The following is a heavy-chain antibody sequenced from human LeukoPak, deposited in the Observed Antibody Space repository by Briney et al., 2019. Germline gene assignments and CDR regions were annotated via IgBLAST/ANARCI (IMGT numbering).Heavy chain of an antibody. D-gene: IGHD3-22*01. Sequence: GASVKVSCKASGYIFTNFGISWGRQATGQGLEWMGWMNPNSGNTGYAQKFEGRVTITRNTSLSTAYMELSSLRSEDTAVYYCAREDYYDSGSNDYWGQGTLVTVSS. CDR1: GYIFTNFG. CDR2: MNPNSGNT. CDR3: AREDYYDSGSNDY. J-gene: IGHJ4*02. V-gene: IGHV1-8*03.